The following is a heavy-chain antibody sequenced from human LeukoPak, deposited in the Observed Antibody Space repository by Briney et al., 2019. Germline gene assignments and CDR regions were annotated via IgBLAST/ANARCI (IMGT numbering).Heavy chain of an antibody. Sequence: PGESLKISCKGSGYSFTNYWIGWVRQMPGKGLEWMGIIYPGDSDTRYSPSFQGQVTISADKSISTAYLQWSSLKASHTAMYYCARRGYSGYEHFDYWGQGTLVTVSS. J-gene: IGHJ4*02. D-gene: IGHD5-12*01. CDR3: ARRGYSGYEHFDY. CDR2: IYPGDSDT. CDR1: GYSFTNYW. V-gene: IGHV5-51*01.